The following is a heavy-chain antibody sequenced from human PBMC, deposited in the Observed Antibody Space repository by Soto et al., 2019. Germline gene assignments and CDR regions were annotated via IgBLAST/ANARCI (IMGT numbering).Heavy chain of an antibody. V-gene: IGHV4-34*01. D-gene: IGHD3-3*01. CDR2: INHSGST. J-gene: IGHJ6*02. Sequence: PSETLSLTCAVYGGSFSGYYWSWIRQPPGKGLEWIGEINHSGSTNYNPSLKSRVTISVDTSKNQFSLKLSSVTAADTAVYYCARRGLRFLEWFYYYYGMDVWGQGTTVTVSS. CDR1: GGSFSGYY. CDR3: ARRGLRFLEWFYYYYGMDV.